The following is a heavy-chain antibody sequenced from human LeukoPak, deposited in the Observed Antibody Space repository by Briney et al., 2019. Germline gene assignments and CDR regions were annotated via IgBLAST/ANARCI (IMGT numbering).Heavy chain of an antibody. CDR3: ARVKVGGYSYGYYYYYGMDV. V-gene: IGHV4-59*12. D-gene: IGHD5-18*01. Sequence: SETLSLTCTVSGGSISSYYWSWIRQPPGKGLEWIGYIYYSGSTNYNPSLKSRVTISVDTSKNQFSLRLSSVTAADTAVYYCARVKVGGYSYGYYYYYGMDVWGQGTTVTVSS. CDR2: IYYSGST. J-gene: IGHJ6*02. CDR1: GGSISSYY.